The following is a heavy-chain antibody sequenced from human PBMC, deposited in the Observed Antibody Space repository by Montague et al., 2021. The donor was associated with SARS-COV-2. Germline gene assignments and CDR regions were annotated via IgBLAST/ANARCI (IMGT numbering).Heavy chain of an antibody. Sequence: LSLTCTVSGGSISSTAYYWGWIRQPPGKGLEWIGSIYYTVNTYYNPSLKSRVTISVDASKNQFSLTLSSVSAADTAVYYCARQTTLLRGRAPPGVWGQGTTVTVSS. D-gene: IGHD3-10*01. CDR3: ARQTTLLRGRAPPGV. J-gene: IGHJ6*02. CDR1: GGSISSTAYY. V-gene: IGHV4-39*01. CDR2: IYYTVNT.